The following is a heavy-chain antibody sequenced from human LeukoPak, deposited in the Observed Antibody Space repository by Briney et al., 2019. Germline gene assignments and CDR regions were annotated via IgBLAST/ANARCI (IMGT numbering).Heavy chain of an antibody. V-gene: IGHV3-53*05. Sequence: PGGSLRLSCAASGFTVSSNYMSWVRQAPGKGLEWVSVIYSGGSTYYADSVKGRFTISRDNSKNTLYLQMNSLRAEDTAVYYCARDYDILTGPFDYWGQGTLVTVSS. J-gene: IGHJ4*02. CDR1: GFTVSSNY. D-gene: IGHD3-9*01. CDR2: IYSGGST. CDR3: ARDYDILTGPFDY.